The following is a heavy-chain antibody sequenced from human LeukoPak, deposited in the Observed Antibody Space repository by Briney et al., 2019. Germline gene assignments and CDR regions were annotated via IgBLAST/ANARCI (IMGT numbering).Heavy chain of an antibody. D-gene: IGHD5-18*01. Sequence: SSETLSLTCTVSGGSINSDYWSWIRQPPGKGLEWIGYIFYSGSTTYNPSLKGRVTISVDTSKNQFSLKLSSVTAADTAVYYCARLLERRGSSYGYDFWGQGTLVTVSS. CDR2: IFYSGST. J-gene: IGHJ4*02. V-gene: IGHV4-59*08. CDR3: ARLLERRGSSYGYDF. CDR1: GGSINSDY.